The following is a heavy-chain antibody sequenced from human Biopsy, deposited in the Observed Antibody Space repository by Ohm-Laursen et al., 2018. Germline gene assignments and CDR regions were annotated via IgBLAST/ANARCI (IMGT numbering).Heavy chain of an antibody. CDR3: AKIHCSGGSCYPNAFDM. V-gene: IGHV3-9*02. J-gene: IGHJ3*02. Sequence: SSLRLSCSAFGFISDDYAMHWVRQAPGKGLEWVSGISWNSVGIGYADSVKGRFTISRDNAKNFLYLQMNNLRPEDTALYYCAKIHCSGGSCYPNAFDMWGHGTRVTVS. CDR1: GFISDDYA. D-gene: IGHD2-15*01. CDR2: ISWNSVGI.